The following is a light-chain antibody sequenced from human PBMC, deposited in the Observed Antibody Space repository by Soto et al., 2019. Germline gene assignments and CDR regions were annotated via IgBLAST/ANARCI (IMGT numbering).Light chain of an antibody. CDR2: GAS. J-gene: IGKJ1*01. CDR1: QSVSSN. Sequence: IVMTQSPVTLSVSPGERATLSCRASQSVSSNLAWYQQKPGQAPRLIIYGASTRANGIPARFSGSGSGTEFTLTLRSLQSEDFALYYCHQYYMWQMWTFGQGTKVDIK. CDR3: HQYYMWQMWT. V-gene: IGKV3-15*01.